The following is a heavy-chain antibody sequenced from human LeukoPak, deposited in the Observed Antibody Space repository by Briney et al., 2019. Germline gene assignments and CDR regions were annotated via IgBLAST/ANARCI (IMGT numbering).Heavy chain of an antibody. V-gene: IGHV3-66*01. CDR2: IYSGGST. CDR1: GFTVSSNY. J-gene: IGHJ3*02. D-gene: IGHD4-23*01. Sequence: GGSLRLSCAASGFTVSSNYMSWVRQAPGKGLEWVSVIYSGGSTYYADSVKGRFTISRDNSKNTLYLQMNSLRAEDTAVYYCARANDYGGNPNDAFDIWGQGTMVTVSS. CDR3: ARANDYGGNPNDAFDI.